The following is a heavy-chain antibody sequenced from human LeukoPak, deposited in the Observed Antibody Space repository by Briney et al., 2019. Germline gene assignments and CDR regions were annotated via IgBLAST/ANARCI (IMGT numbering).Heavy chain of an antibody. J-gene: IGHJ3*02. Sequence: GGSLRLSCAASGFTFSSYAMSWVRQAPGKGLEWVSAISGSGGSTDYADSVKGRFTSSRDNSKNTLYLQMNSLRAEDTAVYYFAKGPAGCSGGSCYDAFDIWGQGTMVTVSS. V-gene: IGHV3-23*01. CDR2: ISGSGGST. CDR1: GFTFSSYA. CDR3: AKGPAGCSGGSCYDAFDI. D-gene: IGHD2-15*01.